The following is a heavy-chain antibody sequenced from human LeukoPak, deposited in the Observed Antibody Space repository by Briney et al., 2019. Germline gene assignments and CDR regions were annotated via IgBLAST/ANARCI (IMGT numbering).Heavy chain of an antibody. CDR3: ARERCSSISCYWGGYGMDV. V-gene: IGHV3-21*01. CDR1: GFTFSSYS. Sequence: GGSLRLSCAASGFTFSSYSMNWVRQAPGKGLEWVSSISSSSSYIYYADSVKGRFTISRDNAKNSLYLQMNSLRAEDTAVYYCARERCSSISCYWGGYGMDVWGKGTTVTVSS. J-gene: IGHJ6*04. CDR2: ISSSSSYI. D-gene: IGHD2-2*01.